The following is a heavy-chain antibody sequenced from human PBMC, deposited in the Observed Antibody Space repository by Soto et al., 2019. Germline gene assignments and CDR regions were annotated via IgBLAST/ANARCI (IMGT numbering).Heavy chain of an antibody. Sequence: SETLSLTCAVYGGSFSGYYWSWIRQPPGKGLEWIGEINHSGSTNYNPSLKSRVTISVDTSKNQLSLKLSSVTAADTAVYYCARVFLYYFDYWGQGTLVTVSS. D-gene: IGHD3-3*01. CDR2: INHSGST. CDR1: GGSFSGYY. CDR3: ARVFLYYFDY. J-gene: IGHJ4*02. V-gene: IGHV4-34*01.